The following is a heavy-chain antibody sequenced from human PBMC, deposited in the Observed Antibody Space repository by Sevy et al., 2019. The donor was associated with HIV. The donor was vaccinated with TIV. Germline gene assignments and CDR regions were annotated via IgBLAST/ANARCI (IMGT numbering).Heavy chain of an antibody. CDR2: IPYEGSNE. V-gene: IGHV3-30*04. D-gene: IGHD3-16*01. CDR1: TFTFGHYA. Sequence: GGSLRLSCAASTFTFGHYAMHWVRQAPGKGLQWVAGIPYEGSNEYYTDSVKGGFTISRDKSKNTLNLEMNNLRVEDTAIYYCASDWGTPPTAILYYFDFWGQGIPVTVSS. CDR3: ASDWGTPPTAILYYFDF. J-gene: IGHJ4*02.